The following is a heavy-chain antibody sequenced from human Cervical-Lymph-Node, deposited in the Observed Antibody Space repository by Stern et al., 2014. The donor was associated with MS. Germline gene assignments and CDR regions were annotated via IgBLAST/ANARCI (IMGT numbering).Heavy chain of an antibody. J-gene: IGHJ5*01. CDR2: IDYSGST. Sequence: QLQLQESGPGLVKPSETLSLTCTVSGGSIYNYYWTWIRQPPGKGLEWIGHIDYSGSTNYNPSLENRVNMSVDSSKNEFSLILTSVTAADTAVYYCARALRNAYTWFDPWGQGTLVTVSS. D-gene: IGHD2-2*01. CDR1: GGSIYNYY. CDR3: ARALRNAYTWFDP. V-gene: IGHV4-59*01.